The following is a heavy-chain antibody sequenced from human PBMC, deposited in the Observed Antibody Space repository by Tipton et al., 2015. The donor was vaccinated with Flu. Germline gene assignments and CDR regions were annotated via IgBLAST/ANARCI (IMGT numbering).Heavy chain of an antibody. CDR1: GFTFSSYA. D-gene: IGHD6-19*01. Sequence: SLRLSCAASGFTFSSYAMSWVRQAPGKGLEWVSAISGSGGSTYYADSVKGRFTISRDNSKNTLYLQMNSLRAEDTAVYYCAKDLYGRQWLYGMDVWGQGTTVTVSS. CDR3: AKDLYGRQWLYGMDV. V-gene: IGHV3-23*01. J-gene: IGHJ6*02. CDR2: ISGSGGST.